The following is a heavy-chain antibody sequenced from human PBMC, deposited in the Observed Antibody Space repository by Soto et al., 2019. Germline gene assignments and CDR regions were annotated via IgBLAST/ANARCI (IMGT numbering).Heavy chain of an antibody. J-gene: IGHJ4*02. D-gene: IGHD4-4*01. CDR1: GYSFSSCG. Sequence: ASVKVSCKASGYSFSSCGVSWVRQAPGQGLEWIGWINPYNGNTLNAQNLQGRVTLTTDTSTSTAYMELSSLRSEDTAVYYCARGRPYSNYVLWGQGTLVTVSS. CDR2: INPYNGNT. CDR3: ARGRPYSNYVL. V-gene: IGHV1-18*04.